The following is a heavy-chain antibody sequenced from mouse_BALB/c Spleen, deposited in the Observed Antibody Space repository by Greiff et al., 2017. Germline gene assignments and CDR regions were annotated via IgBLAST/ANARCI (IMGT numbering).Heavy chain of an antibody. Sequence: DVKLQESGGGLVQPGGSLKLSCAASGFTFSSYGMSWVRQTPDKRLELVATINSNGGSTYYPDSVKGRFTISRDNAKNTLYLQMSSLKSEDTAMYYCARDSAMITPWGQGTLVTVSA. CDR2: INSNGGST. D-gene: IGHD2-4*01. CDR3: ARDSAMITP. CDR1: GFTFSSYG. V-gene: IGHV5-6-3*01. J-gene: IGHJ3*01.